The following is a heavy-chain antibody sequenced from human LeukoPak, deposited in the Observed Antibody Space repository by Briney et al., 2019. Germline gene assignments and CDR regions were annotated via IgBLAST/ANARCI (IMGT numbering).Heavy chain of an antibody. Sequence: GGSLRLSCAASGFTFSSYAMSWVRQAPGKGLEWVSAISGSGGSTYYADSVKGRFTISRDNSKNTLYLQMNSLRAEDAAVYYCARTTVTPGSYDAFDIWGQGTMVTVSS. CDR1: GFTFSSYA. CDR2: ISGSGGST. V-gene: IGHV3-23*01. D-gene: IGHD4-17*01. CDR3: ARTTVTPGSYDAFDI. J-gene: IGHJ3*02.